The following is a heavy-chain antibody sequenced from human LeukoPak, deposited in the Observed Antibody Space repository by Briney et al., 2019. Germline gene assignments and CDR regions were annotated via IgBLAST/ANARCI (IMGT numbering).Heavy chain of an antibody. CDR2: ISGSGGGT. CDR3: AKRGVVIRVILVGFHKEAYYFES. Sequence: GSLRLSCAVSGITFSNYGMSWVRQAPGRGLEWVAGISGSGGGTRYADSVKGRFTISRDNPKNTLYLQMNSLRAEDTAVYFCAKRGVVIRVILVGFHKEAYYFESWGQGALVTVSS. D-gene: IGHD3/OR15-3a*01. CDR1: GITFSNYG. J-gene: IGHJ4*02. V-gene: IGHV3-23*01.